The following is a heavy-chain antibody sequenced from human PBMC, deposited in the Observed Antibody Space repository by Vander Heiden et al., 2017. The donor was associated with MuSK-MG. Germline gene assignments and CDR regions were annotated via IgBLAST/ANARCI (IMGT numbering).Heavy chain of an antibody. J-gene: IGHJ4*02. Sequence: QVQLQQWGAGLLKPSETLSLTCAVYGGSFSGYYWSWIRQPPGKGLEWIGEINHSGSTNYNPSLKSRVTISVDTSKNQFSLKLSSVTAADTAVYYCARTYGGNSIFDYWCQGTLVTVSS. V-gene: IGHV4-34*01. D-gene: IGHD2-21*02. CDR2: INHSGST. CDR1: GGSFSGYY. CDR3: ARTYGGNSIFDY.